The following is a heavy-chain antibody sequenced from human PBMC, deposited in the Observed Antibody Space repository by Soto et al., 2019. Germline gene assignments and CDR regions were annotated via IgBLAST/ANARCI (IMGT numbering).Heavy chain of an antibody. J-gene: IGHJ4*02. CDR3: ARNGVAGMDF. V-gene: IGHV1-69*06. Sequence: QVQLVQSGAEVKKPGSSVKVSCKASGDIFTSYAFSWVRQAPGQGLEWMGGIIPMFGTPNYAQQFQGRLTITADKSTSTAYMELSGLRSEDTAVYYCARNGVAGMDFWGQGTLVTVSS. CDR1: GDIFTSYA. D-gene: IGHD3-3*01. CDR2: IIPMFGTP.